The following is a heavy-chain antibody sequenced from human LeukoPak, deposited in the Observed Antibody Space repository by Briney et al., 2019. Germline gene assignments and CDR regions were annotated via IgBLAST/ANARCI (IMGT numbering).Heavy chain of an antibody. D-gene: IGHD6-13*01. J-gene: IGHJ5*02. CDR3: AKDVAAGSGWFDP. CDR1: GFTFSSYG. Sequence: SGGSLRLSCAASGFTFSSYGMHWVRQAPGKGLEWVAVISYDGSNKYYADSVKGRFTISRDNSKNTLYLQMNSLRAEDTAVYYCAKDVAAGSGWFDPWGQGTLVTVSS. CDR2: ISYDGSNK. V-gene: IGHV3-30*18.